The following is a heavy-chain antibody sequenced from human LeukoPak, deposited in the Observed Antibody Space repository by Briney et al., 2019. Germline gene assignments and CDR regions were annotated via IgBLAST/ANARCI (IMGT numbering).Heavy chain of an antibody. Sequence: SVKVSCKASGGTFSSYTISWVRQAPGQGLEWTGRIIPILGIANYAQKFQGRVTITADKSTSTAYMELSSLRSEDTAVYYCASTDIPSYYFDYWGQGTLVTVSS. J-gene: IGHJ4*02. D-gene: IGHD2-15*01. CDR3: ASTDIPSYYFDY. V-gene: IGHV1-69*02. CDR2: IIPILGIA. CDR1: GGTFSSYT.